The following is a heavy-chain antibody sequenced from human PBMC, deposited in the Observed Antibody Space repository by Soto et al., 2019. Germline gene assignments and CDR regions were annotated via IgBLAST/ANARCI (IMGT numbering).Heavy chain of an antibody. Sequence: SQTLSLTCAISGDSVSSNSAAWNWIRQSPSRGLEWLGRTYYRSKWYNDYAVSVKSRITINPDTSKNQFSLQLNSVTPEDTAVYYCARDSDRAYDSSGYYPYYFDYWGQGTLVTVSS. D-gene: IGHD3-22*01. J-gene: IGHJ4*02. CDR3: ARDSDRAYDSSGYYPYYFDY. CDR2: TYYRSKWYN. CDR1: GDSVSSNSAA. V-gene: IGHV6-1*01.